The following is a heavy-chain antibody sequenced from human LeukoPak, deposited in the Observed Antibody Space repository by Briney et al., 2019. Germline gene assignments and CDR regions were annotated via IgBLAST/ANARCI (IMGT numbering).Heavy chain of an antibody. CDR1: GGSFSGYY. J-gene: IGHJ4*02. D-gene: IGHD6-13*01. V-gene: IGHV4-34*01. CDR3: ARSDIAAAGAPFDY. Sequence: SETLSLTCAVYGGSFSGYYWSWLRQPPRKGLEWIGEINHSGSTNYNPSLKSRVSISVDTSKNQFSLKLSSVTAADTAVYYCARSDIAAAGAPFDYWGQGTLVTVSS. CDR2: INHSGST.